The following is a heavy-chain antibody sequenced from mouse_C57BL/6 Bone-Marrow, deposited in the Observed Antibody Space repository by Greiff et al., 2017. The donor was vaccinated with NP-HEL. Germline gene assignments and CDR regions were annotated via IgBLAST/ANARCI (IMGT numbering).Heavy chain of an antibody. CDR1: GYTFTNYW. Sequence: VQLQESGAELVRPGTSVKMSCKASGYTFTNYWIGWAKQRPGHGLEWIGDIYPGGGYTNYNEKFKGKATLTADKSSSTAYMQFSSLTSEDSAIYYCARCAYDYDAMDYWGQGTSVTVSS. V-gene: IGHV1-63*01. J-gene: IGHJ4*01. D-gene: IGHD6-5*01. CDR2: IYPGGGYT. CDR3: ARCAYDYDAMDY.